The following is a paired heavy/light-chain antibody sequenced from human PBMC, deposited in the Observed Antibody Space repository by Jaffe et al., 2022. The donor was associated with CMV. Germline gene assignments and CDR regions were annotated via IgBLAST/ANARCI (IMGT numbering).Heavy chain of an antibody. CDR1: GDSISRSTFF. J-gene: IGHJ4*02. CDR2: ISYSGST. V-gene: IGHV4-39*01. CDR3: ARHVFLSGLDFDY. D-gene: IGHD3-16*01. Sequence: QLQLQESGPGLVQPSETLSLTCTVSGDSISRSTFFWGWIRQPPGKGLEWIGSISYSGSTYYNPSLKSRVTISVERSKNQFSLRLSSVTAADTAVYYCARHVFLSGLDFDYWGQGTLVTVSS.
Light chain of an antibody. CDR2: DVS. V-gene: IGLV2-14*03. J-gene: IGLJ2*01. CDR3: SSYTSSSTVV. Sequence: QSALTQPASVSGSPGQSITISCTGTRSDIGSYNYVSWLLQHPDQAPKVIIFDVSHRPSGVSNRFSGSKSGNTASLTISGLQAEDEADYYCSSYTSSSTVVFGGGTKLTVL. CDR1: RSDIGSYNY.